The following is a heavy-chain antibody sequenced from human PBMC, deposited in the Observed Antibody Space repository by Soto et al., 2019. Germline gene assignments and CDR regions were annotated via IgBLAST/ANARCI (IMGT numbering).Heavy chain of an antibody. Sequence: GASVKVSCKASGYTFTSYYMHWVRQAPGQGLEWMGIINPSGGSTSYAQKFQGRVTMTRDTSTSTVYMELSSLRSEDTAVYYCARDRTDYYDSSGYRNWFDPWGQGTLVTVSS. V-gene: IGHV1-46*01. J-gene: IGHJ5*02. D-gene: IGHD3-22*01. CDR1: GYTFTSYY. CDR3: ARDRTDYYDSSGYRNWFDP. CDR2: INPSGGST.